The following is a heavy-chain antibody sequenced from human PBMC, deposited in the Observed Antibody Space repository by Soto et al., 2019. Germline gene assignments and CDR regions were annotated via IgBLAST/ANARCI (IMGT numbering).Heavy chain of an antibody. V-gene: IGHV1-58*01. D-gene: IGHD5-18*01. CDR1: GFTFTSSA. CDR3: AAVGLGYSYGWYYFDY. J-gene: IGHJ4*02. CDR2: IVVGSGNT. Sequence: RASVKVSCKASGFTFTSSAVQWVRQARGQRLEWIGWIVVGSGNTNYAQKFQERVTITRDMSTSTAYMELSSLRSEDTAVYYCAAVGLGYSYGWYYFDYWGQGTLVTVSS.